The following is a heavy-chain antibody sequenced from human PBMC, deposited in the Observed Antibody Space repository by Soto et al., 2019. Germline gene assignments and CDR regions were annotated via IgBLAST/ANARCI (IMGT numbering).Heavy chain of an antibody. CDR2: IKQDGSEK. CDR3: ARVGPYTTGTTQAIGTVDY. J-gene: IGHJ4*02. Sequence: GGSLRLSCAASGFTFSSYWMSWVRQAPGKGLEWVANIKQDGSEKYYVDSVKGRFTISRDNAKNSLYLQMNSLRAEDTAVYYCARVGPYTTGTTQAIGTVDYWGQGTLVTVSS. CDR1: GFTFSSYW. D-gene: IGHD1-1*01. V-gene: IGHV3-7*01.